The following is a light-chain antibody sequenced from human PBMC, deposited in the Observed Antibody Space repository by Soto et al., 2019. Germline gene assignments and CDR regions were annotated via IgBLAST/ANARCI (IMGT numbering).Light chain of an antibody. V-gene: IGKV3-20*01. CDR3: QQYGS. J-gene: IGKJ4*01. CDR2: GAS. CDR1: QSVSSSY. Sequence: EIVLTQSPGTLSLSPGERATLSCRASQSVSSSYLAWYQQKPGQAPRLLIYGASSRATGITDRFSGSGSGTDFTLTISRLEPEDFEVYYCQQYGSFGGGTKV.